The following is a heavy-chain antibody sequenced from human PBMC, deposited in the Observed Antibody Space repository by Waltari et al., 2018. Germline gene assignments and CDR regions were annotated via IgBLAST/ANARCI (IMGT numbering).Heavy chain of an antibody. CDR3: ARGMGVGPTRYAFDI. CDR2: ISYDGSNK. J-gene: IGHJ3*02. Sequence: QVQLVESGGGVVQPGRSLRLSCAASGFPFSSSAMHWVRQAPGKGLEWVAVISYDGSNKYYADSVKGRFTISRDNSKNTLYLQMNSLRAEDTAVYYCARGMGVGPTRYAFDIWGQGTMVTVSS. V-gene: IGHV3-30*01. D-gene: IGHD3-16*01. CDR1: GFPFSSSA.